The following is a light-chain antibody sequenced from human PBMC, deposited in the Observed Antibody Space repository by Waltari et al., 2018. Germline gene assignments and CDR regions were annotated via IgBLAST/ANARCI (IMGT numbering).Light chain of an antibody. J-gene: IGKJ1*01. V-gene: IGKV3-11*01. CDR1: QSVSSQ. Sequence: ELVLTQSPATLSLSPGEGATLSCRASQSVSSQLVWYQQKRGQAPRLLIYDASHRATGIPARFSGSGSETDFTLTISSLEPEDFAVYYGQQCNNSPPTFGQGTKVEIK. CDR3: QQCNNSPPT. CDR2: DAS.